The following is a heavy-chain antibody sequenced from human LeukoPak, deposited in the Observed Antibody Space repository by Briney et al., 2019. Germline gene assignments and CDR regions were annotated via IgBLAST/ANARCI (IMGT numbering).Heavy chain of an antibody. CDR1: GYTFTGYY. CDR2: INPNTGGT. J-gene: IGHJ5*02. Sequence: ASVKVSCKASGYTFTGYYIHWVRQAPGQGLEWMGWINPNTGGTDRAQKFQGRVSLTRDTSINTAYMELPRLTSDDTAVYCCARDRKDVVGDAAWFAPWGQGTLVTVSS. V-gene: IGHV1-2*02. CDR3: ARDRKDVVGDAAWFAP. D-gene: IGHD1-26*01.